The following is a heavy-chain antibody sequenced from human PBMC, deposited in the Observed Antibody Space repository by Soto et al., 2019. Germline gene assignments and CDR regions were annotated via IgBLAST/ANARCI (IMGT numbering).Heavy chain of an antibody. J-gene: IGHJ5*01. CDR1: GGSVRAPDW. D-gene: IGHD1-1*01. V-gene: IGHV4-4*02. CDR3: ARVRQGCSANNCYFDP. Sequence: SETLSLTCTVSGGSVRAPDWWNLVRQSPDKGLEWIAEVHISGHSNYNPSLRSRVSVSIDSSKNQFYLNLNSVTAADTAIYYCARVRQGCSANNCYFDPWGQGTQVTVSS. CDR2: VHISGHS.